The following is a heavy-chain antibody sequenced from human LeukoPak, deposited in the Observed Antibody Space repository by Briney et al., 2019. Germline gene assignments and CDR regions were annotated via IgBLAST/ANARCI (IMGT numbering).Heavy chain of an antibody. J-gene: IGHJ6*03. D-gene: IGHD3-10*01. CDR2: INPNSGGT. Sequence: ASVKVSCKASGYTFTGYYMHWVRQAPGQGLEWMGRINPNSGGTNYAQKFQGRVTMTRDTPISTAYMELSRLRSDDTAVYYCARDLRGYYYYMDVWGKGTTVTVSS. CDR1: GYTFTGYY. CDR3: ARDLRGYYYYMDV. V-gene: IGHV1-2*06.